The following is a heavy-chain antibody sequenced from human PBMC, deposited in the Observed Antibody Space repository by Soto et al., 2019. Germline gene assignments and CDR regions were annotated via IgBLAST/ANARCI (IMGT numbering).Heavy chain of an antibody. J-gene: IGHJ4*02. Sequence: EVQLVESGGGLVQPGGSLRLSCAASGFTFSNYWMSWVRQAPGKGLEWVANIKQDGTEKNYVDSVRGLFTISRDNAKNSLDLQMNSLTAEDKAVYYCASVAIWGQGTLVTVSS. D-gene: IGHD5-12*01. CDR2: IKQDGTEK. V-gene: IGHV3-7*01. CDR3: ASVAI. CDR1: GFTFSNYW.